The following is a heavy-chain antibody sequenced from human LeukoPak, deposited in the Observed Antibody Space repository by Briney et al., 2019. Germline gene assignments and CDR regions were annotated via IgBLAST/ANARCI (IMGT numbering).Heavy chain of an antibody. CDR2: INHSGSN. D-gene: IGHD2-2*01. V-gene: IGHV4-34*01. CDR3: ARELGYCSTTSCSSFDY. J-gene: IGHJ4*02. Sequence: PSETLSLTCAVYGGSFSGYYWSWIRQPPGNGLEWIGEINHSGSNNYNPSLKSRVTISVDTAKNQFPLKLRSVTPADPPVYLCARELGYCSTTSCSSFDYWGQGTLVTVSS. CDR1: GGSFSGYY.